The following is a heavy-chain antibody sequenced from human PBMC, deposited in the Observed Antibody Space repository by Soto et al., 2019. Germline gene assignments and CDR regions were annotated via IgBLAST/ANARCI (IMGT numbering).Heavy chain of an antibody. Sequence: QVRLVESGGGVVQPGRSLGLSCAASGFTFSSYGMHWVRQAPGKGLEWVTFISDDGSNKYYADSVKGRFTISRDNSKNTLYRQRTSLRAEDTVVYYCAKEGPPPNWGSFWGQGTLVTVSS. J-gene: IGHJ4*02. CDR2: ISDDGSNK. D-gene: IGHD7-27*01. CDR1: GFTFSSYG. CDR3: AKEGPPPNWGSF. V-gene: IGHV3-30*18.